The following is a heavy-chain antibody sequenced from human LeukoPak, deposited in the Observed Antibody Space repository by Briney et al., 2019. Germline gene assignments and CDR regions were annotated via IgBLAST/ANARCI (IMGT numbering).Heavy chain of an antibody. J-gene: IGHJ6*03. CDR3: ARSITMVRGVIFYYYYMDV. CDR2: IKQDGSEK. D-gene: IGHD3-10*01. Sequence: GGSLRLSCAASGFTFSSYEMNWVRQAPGKGLEWVANIKQDGSEKYYVDSVKGRFTISRDNAKNSLYLQMNSLRAEDTAVYYCARSITMVRGVIFYYYYMDVWGKGTTVTVSS. V-gene: IGHV3-7*01. CDR1: GFTFSSYE.